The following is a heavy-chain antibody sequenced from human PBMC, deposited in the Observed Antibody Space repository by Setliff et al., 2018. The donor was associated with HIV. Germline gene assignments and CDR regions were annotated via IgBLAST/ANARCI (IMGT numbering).Heavy chain of an antibody. CDR3: ARARSGYEADFDY. J-gene: IGHJ4*02. Sequence: ASVKVSCKGSGYTFPNYGFSWVRQAPGQGLEWMGWISTYNDNTIYAQKFQDRVTFTTDISTSTVYMELRSLKSDDTAVYYCARARSGYEADFDYWGQGTLVTVSS. V-gene: IGHV1-18*04. CDR2: ISTYNDNT. D-gene: IGHD5-12*01. CDR1: GYTFPNYG.